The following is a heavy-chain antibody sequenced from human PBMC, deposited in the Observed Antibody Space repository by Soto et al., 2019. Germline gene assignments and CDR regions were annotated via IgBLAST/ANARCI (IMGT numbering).Heavy chain of an antibody. CDR1: GFTFSSYA. V-gene: IGHV3-23*01. J-gene: IGHJ4*02. D-gene: IGHD3-9*01. Sequence: GGSLRLSCAASGFTFSSYAMSWVRQAPGNGLEWVSAISGSGGSTYYADSVKGRFTISRDNSKNTLYLQMNSLRAEDTAVYYCAKDFDDILTGWIDYWGQGTLVTVSS. CDR2: ISGSGGST. CDR3: AKDFDDILTGWIDY.